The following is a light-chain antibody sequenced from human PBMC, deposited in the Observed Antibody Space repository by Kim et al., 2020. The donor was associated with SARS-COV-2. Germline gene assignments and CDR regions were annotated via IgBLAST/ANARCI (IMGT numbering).Light chain of an antibody. CDR3: QQRTKSSWT. Sequence: EIVLTQSPATLSLSPGERATLSCRASQSVSSYLAWYQQKPGQAPRLLIHDASERATGIPARFSGSGSGTGFTLTISSLEPEDLAVYYCQQRTKSSWTFGQGTKVDIK. CDR2: DAS. V-gene: IGKV3-11*01. CDR1: QSVSSY. J-gene: IGKJ1*01.